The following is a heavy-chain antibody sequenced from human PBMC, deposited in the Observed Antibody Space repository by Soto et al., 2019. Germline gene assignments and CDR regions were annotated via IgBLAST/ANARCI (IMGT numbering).Heavy chain of an antibody. D-gene: IGHD5-12*01. CDR3: AKDSGYSGYVFLYYYGMDV. CDR2: ISGSGGST. CDR1: GFTFSSYA. J-gene: IGHJ6*02. V-gene: IGHV3-23*01. Sequence: EVQLLESGGGLVQPGGSLRLSCAASGFTFSSYAMSWVRQAPGKGLEWVSAISGSGGSTYYADSVKGRFTISRDNSKNTLYLQRNSLRAEDTAVYYCAKDSGYSGYVFLYYYGMDVWGQGTTVTVSS.